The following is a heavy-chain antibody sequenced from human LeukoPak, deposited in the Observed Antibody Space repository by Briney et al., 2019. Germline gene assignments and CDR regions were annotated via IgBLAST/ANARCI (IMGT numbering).Heavy chain of an antibody. V-gene: IGHV4-61*01. CDR3: ARHDYGATRDF. J-gene: IGHJ4*02. CDR2: IHYSGST. D-gene: IGHD4-17*01. Sequence: PSETLSLTCNVSGDSINSPNYYWAWIRQPPGKGLEWIGYIHYSGSTNYNPSLKGRVTISVDTSKNQFSLMLSSVTAADTAVYYCARHDYGATRDFWGQGTLVTVSS. CDR1: GDSINSPNYY.